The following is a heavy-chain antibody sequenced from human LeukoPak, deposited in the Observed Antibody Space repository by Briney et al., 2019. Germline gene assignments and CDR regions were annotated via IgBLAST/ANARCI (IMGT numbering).Heavy chain of an antibody. CDR3: ARDLDYGSGSYYNPLYYYYYYGMDV. CDR1: GYTFTGYY. D-gene: IGHD3-10*01. Sequence: GASVKVSCKASGYTFTGYYMHWVRQAPGQGLEWMGWINPNSGGTNYAQKFQGRVTMTRDTSISTAYMELSRLRSDDTAVYYCARDLDYGSGSYYNPLYYYYYYGMDVWGQGTTVTVSS. J-gene: IGHJ6*02. CDR2: INPNSGGT. V-gene: IGHV1-2*02.